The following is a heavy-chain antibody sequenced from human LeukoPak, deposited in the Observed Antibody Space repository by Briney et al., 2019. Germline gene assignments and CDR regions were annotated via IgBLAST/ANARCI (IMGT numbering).Heavy chain of an antibody. CDR1: GFTFSSYE. V-gene: IGHV3-48*03. Sequence: GGSLRLSCAASGFTFSSYEMNWVRQAPGKGLEWLSYISNSGSSIHYADSVKGRFTISRDNAKNSLYLQMNSLRAEDTAVYYCARGGGATYYWGREPWSPSPQ. J-gene: IGHJ4*02. CDR3: ARGGGATYY. CDR2: ISNSGSSI. D-gene: IGHD3-16*01.